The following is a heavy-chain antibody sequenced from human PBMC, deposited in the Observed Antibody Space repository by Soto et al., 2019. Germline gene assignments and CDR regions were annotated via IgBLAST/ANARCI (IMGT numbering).Heavy chain of an antibody. CDR2: ISYDGSDK. D-gene: IGHD2-2*02. V-gene: IGHV3-30-3*01. CDR3: ARDLCSSTSCYIFGW. Sequence: PGGSLRLSCAASGFTFSSYAMHWVRQAPGKGLEWVAVISYDGSDKYYADSVKGRFTISRDNSKNTLYLQMNSLRAEDTAVYYCARDLCSSTSCYIFGWWGQGTLVTVSS. J-gene: IGHJ4*02. CDR1: GFTFSSYA.